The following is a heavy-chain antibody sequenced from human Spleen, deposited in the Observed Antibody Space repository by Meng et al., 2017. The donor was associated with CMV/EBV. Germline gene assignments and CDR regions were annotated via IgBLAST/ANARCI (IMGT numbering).Heavy chain of an antibody. J-gene: IGHJ4*02. Sequence: GSLRLSCTVSGGSISTYYWSWIRQPPGKGLEWIGSIYHSGSTYYNPSLKSRVTISVDTSKNQFSLKLSSVTAADTAVYYCARDAYSSSSHDYWGQGTLVTVSS. D-gene: IGHD6-6*01. V-gene: IGHV4-38-2*02. CDR2: IYHSGST. CDR1: GGSISTYY. CDR3: ARDAYSSSSHDY.